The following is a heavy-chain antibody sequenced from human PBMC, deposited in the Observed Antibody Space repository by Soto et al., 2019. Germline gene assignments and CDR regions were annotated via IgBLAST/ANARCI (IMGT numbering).Heavy chain of an antibody. J-gene: IGHJ4*02. Sequence: QVQLVQSGAEVTKPGASVKVSCKASGYTFTSYHMHWVRQAPGQGLEWMGTLNPGGDTTAHAQKXKXXXTXARDTSTSTVYMEVTSLRSEDTAVYYCIRGGTIVGSIAPFAYWGQGTLVTVSS. D-gene: IGHD1-26*01. CDR1: GYTFTSYH. V-gene: IGHV1-46*03. CDR3: IRGGTIVGSIAPFAY. CDR2: LNPGGDTT.